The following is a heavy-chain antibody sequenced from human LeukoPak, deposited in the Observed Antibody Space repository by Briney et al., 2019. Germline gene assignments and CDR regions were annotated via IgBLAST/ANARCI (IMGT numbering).Heavy chain of an antibody. CDR2: INPIFGTD. J-gene: IGHJ5*02. D-gene: IGHD2-21*02. CDR3: ARDEEGDCGGDCYNWFAP. Sequence: ASVKVSCKASGGTFSSHFISWVRQAPGQGLEWMGGINPIFGTDHYAQKFQGRVTITADISTNTVYMELSNLRSEDTAMYYCARDEEGDCGGDCYNWFAPWGQGTLVTVSS. CDR1: GGTFSSHF. V-gene: IGHV1-69*06.